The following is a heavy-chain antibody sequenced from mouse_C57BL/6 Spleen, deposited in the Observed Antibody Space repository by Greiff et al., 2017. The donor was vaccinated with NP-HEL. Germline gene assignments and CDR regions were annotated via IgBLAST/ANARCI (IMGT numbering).Heavy chain of an antibody. D-gene: IGHD2-3*01. CDR2: ISYDGSN. CDR1: GYSITSGYY. CDR3: AREKMYDLDY. Sequence: ESGPGLVKPSQSLSLTCSVTGYSITSGYYWNWIRQFPGNKLEWMGYISYDGSNNYNPSLKNRISITRDTSKNQFFLKLNSVTTEDTATYYCAREKMYDLDYWGQGTTLTVSS. J-gene: IGHJ2*01. V-gene: IGHV3-6*01.